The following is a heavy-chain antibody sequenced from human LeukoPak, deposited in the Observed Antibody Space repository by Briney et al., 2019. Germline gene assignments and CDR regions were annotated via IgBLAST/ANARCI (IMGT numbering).Heavy chain of an antibody. CDR3: TRDLAQNIAAAEY. Sequence: GGSLRLSCTASGFTFNNYAMSWFRQAPGKGLEWVGFIRTETYGGTTEYAASVKGRVAILRDDSKSIAYLQMNSLKTEDTAVYYCTRDLAQNIAAAEYWGQGTQVTVSS. CDR1: GFTFNNYA. J-gene: IGHJ4*02. CDR2: IRTETYGGTT. V-gene: IGHV3-49*03. D-gene: IGHD6-13*01.